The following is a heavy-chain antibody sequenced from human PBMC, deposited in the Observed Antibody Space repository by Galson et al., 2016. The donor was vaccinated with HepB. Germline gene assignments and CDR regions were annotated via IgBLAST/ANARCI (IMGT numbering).Heavy chain of an antibody. CDR1: GYTLNEVS. CDR3: TTLLRLEPAGF. V-gene: IGHV1-24*01. J-gene: IGHJ4*02. CDR2: FAPEDGET. Sequence: SVKVSCKVSGYTLNEVSIHWVRQAPGRGLEWMGGFAPEDGETIYAQKFQGRVTMTEDKSTDTAYMELSSLRSGDTAVFYCTTLLRLEPAGFWGQGTLVTVSS. D-gene: IGHD6-19*01.